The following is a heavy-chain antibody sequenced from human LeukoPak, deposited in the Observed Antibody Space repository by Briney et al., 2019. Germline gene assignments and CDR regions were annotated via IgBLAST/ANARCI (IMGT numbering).Heavy chain of an antibody. D-gene: IGHD5-18*01. V-gene: IGHV3-21*01. J-gene: IGHJ4*02. CDR3: ARDTSGYTFDD. CDR1: GFTFSSYS. Sequence: GGSLRLSCAASGFTFSSYSMNWVRQAPGKGLEWVSSISATSNYIYYADSVKGRFTISRDNAKNSLYLQMNSLKAEDTAVYYCARDTSGYTFDDWGQGTLVTVSS. CDR2: ISATSNYI.